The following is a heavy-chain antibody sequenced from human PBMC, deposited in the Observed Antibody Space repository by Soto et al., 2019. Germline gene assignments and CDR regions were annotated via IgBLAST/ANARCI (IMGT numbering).Heavy chain of an antibody. J-gene: IGHJ4*02. CDR2: IYSGGST. CDR1: GFTVSSNY. D-gene: IGHD3-10*01. Sequence: EVQLVESGGGLVQPGGSLRLSCAASGFTVSSNYMSWVRQAPGKGLEWVSVIYSGGSTYYADSVKGRFTISRDNSKNTLYLQMNSLRAEDTAVYYCARALLWFGELLGFDYWGQRTLVTVSS. V-gene: IGHV3-66*01. CDR3: ARALLWFGELLGFDY.